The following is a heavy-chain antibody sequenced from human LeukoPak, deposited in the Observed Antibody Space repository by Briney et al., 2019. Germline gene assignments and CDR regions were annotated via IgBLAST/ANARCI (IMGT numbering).Heavy chain of an antibody. J-gene: IGHJ4*02. CDR2: IYPGDSDT. CDR3: ARQLGPVGAAGSDF. CDR1: EYSFSTYW. Sequence: KPGETLKISCKGSEYSFSTYWIGWVRQMPGKGLEWMGIIYPGDSDTRYSPSLQGQVTISADKSISTAYLQWSSLKASDTAIYYCARQLGPVGAAGSDFWGQGTLVTVSS. D-gene: IGHD1-26*01. V-gene: IGHV5-51*01.